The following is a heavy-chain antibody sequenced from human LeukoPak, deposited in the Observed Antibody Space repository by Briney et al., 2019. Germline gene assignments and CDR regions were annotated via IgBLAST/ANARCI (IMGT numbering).Heavy chain of an antibody. Sequence: GGSLRLSCAASGFTFSTFPMHWVRQAPGKGLQWVAVISNDGSHEYYSDSAKGRFTISRDNSKKTLFLQMNSLTIEDTAVYYCARGAGTMVYYIDVWGNGTTVTVSS. CDR1: GFTFSTFP. J-gene: IGHJ6*03. CDR2: ISNDGSHE. CDR3: ARGAGTMVYYIDV. D-gene: IGHD1-7*01. V-gene: IGHV3-30*10.